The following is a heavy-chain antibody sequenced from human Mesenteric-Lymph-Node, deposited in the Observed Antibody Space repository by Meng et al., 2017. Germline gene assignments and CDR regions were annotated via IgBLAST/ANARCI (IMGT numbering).Heavy chain of an antibody. J-gene: IGHJ4*02. CDR3: ARSPRGMD. Sequence: GESLKISCAASGITVGSNHMSWVRQAPGRGLEWVSVIYSGGKTSYAESEKGRFTIPRDNSKNTLYLQMKRLGTEDTTVYYCARSPRGMDWGQGTLVTVSS. V-gene: IGHV3-66*02. D-gene: IGHD2-8*01. CDR1: GITVGSNH. CDR2: IYSGGKT.